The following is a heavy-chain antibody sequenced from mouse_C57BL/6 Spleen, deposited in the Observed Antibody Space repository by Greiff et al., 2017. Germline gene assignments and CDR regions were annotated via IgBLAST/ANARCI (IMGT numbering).Heavy chain of an antibody. V-gene: IGHV3-6*01. CDR1: GYSITSGYY. Sequence: ESGPGLVKPSQSLSLTCSVTGYSITSGYYWNWIRQFPGNKLEWMGYISYDGSNNYNPSLKNPISITRDTSKNQFFLKLNSVTTEDTATYYCARRYYGSSYFDYWGQGTTLTVSS. D-gene: IGHD1-1*01. CDR2: ISYDGSN. CDR3: ARRYYGSSYFDY. J-gene: IGHJ2*01.